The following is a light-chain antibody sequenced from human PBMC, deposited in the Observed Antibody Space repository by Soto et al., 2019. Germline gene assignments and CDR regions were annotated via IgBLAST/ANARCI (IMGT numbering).Light chain of an antibody. CDR3: ATWDNSLSGWL. Sequence: QSVLTQPPSVSGAPGQRVTISCTGSSSNIGIGYDVHWYQQLPGTAPKLLIYSDDQRPSGVPDRISGSKSGTSASLAIRGLQSEDQADYYCATWDNSLSGWLFGGGTQLTVL. V-gene: IGLV1-40*01. J-gene: IGLJ7*01. CDR1: SSNIGIGYD. CDR2: SDD.